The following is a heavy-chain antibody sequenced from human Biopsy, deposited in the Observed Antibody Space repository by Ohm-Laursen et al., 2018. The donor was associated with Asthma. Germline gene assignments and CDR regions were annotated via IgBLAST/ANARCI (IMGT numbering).Heavy chain of an antibody. CDR3: ARAVDYSHYYGIDV. CDR1: GYTFNSAG. Sequence: SVKVSCKTSGYTFNSAGITWVRQAPGQELEWMGWISVYNGNTKVAQKLQDRVTMITDTSTSTAYMELRGLRSDDTAVYFCARAVDYSHYYGIDVWGQGTTVTVS. CDR2: ISVYNGNT. D-gene: IGHD3-10*01. V-gene: IGHV1-18*01. J-gene: IGHJ6*02.